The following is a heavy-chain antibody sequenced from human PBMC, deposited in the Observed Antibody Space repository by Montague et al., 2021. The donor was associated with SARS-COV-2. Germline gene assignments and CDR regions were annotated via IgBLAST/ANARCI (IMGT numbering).Heavy chain of an antibody. V-gene: IGHV4-39*01. D-gene: IGHD2-2*01. CDR2: IYYSGST. J-gene: IGHJ6*02. CDR1: GGSISSSSYY. CDR3: ASALGNCSSTSCYSVYGMDF. Sequence: SETLSLTCTVSGGSISSSSYYWGWIRQPPGKGLEWIGSIYYSGSTYYNPSLKSRVTISVDTSKNQFSLKLSSVTAADTAVYYCASALGNCSSTSCYSVYGMDFWGQGTPVTVSS.